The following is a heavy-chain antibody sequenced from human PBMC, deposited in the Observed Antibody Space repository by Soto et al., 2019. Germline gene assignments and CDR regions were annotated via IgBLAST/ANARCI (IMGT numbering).Heavy chain of an antibody. Sequence: ASVKVSCKASGYTFTSYDINWVRQATGQGLEWMGWMNPNSGNTGYAQKFQGRVTMTTNTSISTAYMELSSLRSEDTAVYYCARGRGCSSTSCYFGGSSGKYNWFDPWGQGTLVTVSS. V-gene: IGHV1-8*01. CDR1: GYTFTSYD. CDR3: ARGRGCSSTSCYFGGSSGKYNWFDP. D-gene: IGHD2-2*01. J-gene: IGHJ5*02. CDR2: MNPNSGNT.